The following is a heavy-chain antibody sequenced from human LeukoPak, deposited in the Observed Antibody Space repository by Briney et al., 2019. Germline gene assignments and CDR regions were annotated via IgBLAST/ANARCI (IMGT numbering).Heavy chain of an antibody. J-gene: IGHJ5*02. D-gene: IGHD6-19*01. CDR1: GGSISSGGYY. Sequence: PSETLSLTCTVSGGSISSGGYYWGWIRQPPGKGLEWIGSIFYSGTTYYNPSLKSPVTISADTSKNQFSLNLSSVTAADAAVYYCARQYSSGWPWFDPWGQGTLVTVSS. V-gene: IGHV4-39*01. CDR2: IFYSGTT. CDR3: ARQYSSGWPWFDP.